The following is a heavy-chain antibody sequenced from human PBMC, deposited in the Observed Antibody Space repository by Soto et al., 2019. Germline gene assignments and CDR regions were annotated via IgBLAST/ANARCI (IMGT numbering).Heavy chain of an antibody. CDR1: GFPFSNYG. D-gene: IGHD3-16*02. J-gene: IGHJ4*02. V-gene: IGHV3-23*01. CDR3: AKVPSQYIWGSYLRYYDY. CDR2: ISGNTGHA. Sequence: EVQMLESGGGLVQPGGSLRLSCAASGFPFSNYGMTWVRQAPGKGLEWVSGISGNTGHAYYADSVKDRFTISRDNSKNTLYLQMDSLRAEDTAVYYCAKVPSQYIWGSYLRYYDYWGQGTLVTVSS.